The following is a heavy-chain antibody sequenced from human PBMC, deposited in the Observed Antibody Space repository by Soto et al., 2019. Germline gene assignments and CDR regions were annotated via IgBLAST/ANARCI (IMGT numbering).Heavy chain of an antibody. CDR3: ARARWYAAFDV. Sequence: PSETLSLTCAVCGVCICSGNYWGWIRKPPGKGLERTGSIFHGGNTYYNPSLKSRVTISVDMSKNQFSLKLNSVTAADTAVYYCARARWYAAFDVWGQGTVVTVSS. CDR2: IFHGGNT. CDR1: GVCICSGNY. D-gene: IGHD2-15*01. J-gene: IGHJ3*01. V-gene: IGHV4-38-2*01.